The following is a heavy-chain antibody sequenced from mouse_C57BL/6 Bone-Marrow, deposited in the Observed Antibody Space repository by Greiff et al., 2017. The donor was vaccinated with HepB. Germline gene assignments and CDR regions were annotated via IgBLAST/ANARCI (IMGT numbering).Heavy chain of an antibody. Sequence: DVMLVESGGDLVKPGGSLKLSCAASGFTFSSYGMSWVRQTPDKRLEWVATISSGGSYTYYPDSVKGRFTISRDNAKNTLYLQMSSLKSEDTAMYYCARRGYYYGSSYEGFFDYWGQGTTLTVSS. D-gene: IGHD1-1*01. CDR3: ARRGYYYGSSYEGFFDY. CDR1: GFTFSSYG. V-gene: IGHV5-6*02. J-gene: IGHJ2*01. CDR2: ISSGGSYT.